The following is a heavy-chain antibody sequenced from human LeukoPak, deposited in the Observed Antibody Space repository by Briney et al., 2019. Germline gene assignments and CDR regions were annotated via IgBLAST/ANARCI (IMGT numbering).Heavy chain of an antibody. V-gene: IGHV4-34*01. CDR1: GGSFSGYY. CDR3: ARDSYRYCSSTSCQRFDY. D-gene: IGHD2-2*01. J-gene: IGHJ4*02. Sequence: PSETLSLTCAVYGGSFSGYYWSWIRQPPGKGLEWIGEINHSGSTNYNPSLKSRVTISVDTSKNQFSLKLSSVTAADTAVYYCARDSYRYCSSTSCQRFDYWGQGTLVTVSS. CDR2: INHSGST.